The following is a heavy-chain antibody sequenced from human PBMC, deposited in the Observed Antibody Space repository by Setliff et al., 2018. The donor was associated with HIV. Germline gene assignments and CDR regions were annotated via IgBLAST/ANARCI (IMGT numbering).Heavy chain of an antibody. CDR1: GFTFSSYE. D-gene: IGHD3-22*01. V-gene: IGHV3-48*03. Sequence: GGSLRLSCAASGFTFSSYEMNWVRQAPGKGLEWVSYISNDGTTIYYADSVKGRFTISRDNAKNSLYLQMNSLRAEDTAVYYCARPNYYGSSGSFDYWGQGTLVTVSS. CDR2: ISNDGTTI. J-gene: IGHJ4*02. CDR3: ARPNYYGSSGSFDY.